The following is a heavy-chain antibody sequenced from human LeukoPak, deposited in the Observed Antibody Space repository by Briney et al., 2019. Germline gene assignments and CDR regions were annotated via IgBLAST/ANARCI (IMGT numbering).Heavy chain of an antibody. CDR2: ISGSGDT. D-gene: IGHD3-22*01. V-gene: IGHV3-23*01. Sequence: PGGSLRLSCAASGFTFSSYAMSWVRQAPGKGLEWVSGISGSGDTYYADSVKGRFTISRDNSKNTLYLQMNSLRAEDTAVYYCAKAVAVSSGYYYFDYWGQGTLVTVSS. CDR3: AKAVAVSSGYYYFDY. CDR1: GFTFSSYA. J-gene: IGHJ4*02.